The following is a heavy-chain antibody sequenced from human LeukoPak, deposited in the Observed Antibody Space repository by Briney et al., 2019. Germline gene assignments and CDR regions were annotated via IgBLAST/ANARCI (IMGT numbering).Heavy chain of an antibody. D-gene: IGHD4-17*01. J-gene: IGHJ4*02. CDR1: GCSFSSGSFY. CDR2: IYYSGST. V-gene: IGHV4-61*01. CDR3: ARVTSRPGAYGDHFDY. Sequence: PSETLSLTCAVCGCSFSSGSFYWSWIRQPPGKGLDWIGYIYYSGSTNYRPSLKSRVTISVDTSKNQFSLKLSSVTAADTAVYYCARVTSRPGAYGDHFDYWGQGTLVTVSS.